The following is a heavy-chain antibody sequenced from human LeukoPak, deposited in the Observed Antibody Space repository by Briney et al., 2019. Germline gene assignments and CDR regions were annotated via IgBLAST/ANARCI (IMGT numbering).Heavy chain of an antibody. Sequence: SGTLSLTCTVSGGSMSSYYWSWIRQPPGKGLEWIGYICYSGSTTYYASLKSRVTISVDTSKNQSSLKLSSVTAADTAVYYCARRAPTATGNLHCFDPWGQGTLVTVS. D-gene: IGHD4-17*01. V-gene: IGHV4-59*08. CDR2: ICYSGST. CDR1: GGSMSSYY. J-gene: IGHJ5*02. CDR3: ARRAPTATGNLHCFDP.